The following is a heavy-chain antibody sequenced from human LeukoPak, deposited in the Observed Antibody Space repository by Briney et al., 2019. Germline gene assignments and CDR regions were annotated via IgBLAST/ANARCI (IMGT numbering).Heavy chain of an antibody. CDR1: ELTVSSNC. CDR2: ISGSGGST. D-gene: IGHD5-18*01. CDR3: AKTDVDTAIIDAFDI. Sequence: GGSLRLSCAASELTVSSNCMSWVRQAPGKGLEWVSAISGSGGSTYYADSVKGRFTISRDNSKNTLYLQMNSLRAEDTAVYYCAKTDVDTAIIDAFDIWGQGTMVTVSS. V-gene: IGHV3-23*01. J-gene: IGHJ3*02.